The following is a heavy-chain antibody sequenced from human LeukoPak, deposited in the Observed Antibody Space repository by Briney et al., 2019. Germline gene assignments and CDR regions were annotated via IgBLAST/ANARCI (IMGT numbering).Heavy chain of an antibody. D-gene: IGHD3-22*01. CDR1: GYTFTSYG. V-gene: IGHV1-18*01. J-gene: IGHJ6*03. CDR3: ARAYDSSGYYSYYYYYYYMDV. Sequence: ASVKVSCKASGYTFTSYGISWVRQAPGQGLEWMGWISAYNGNTNYAQKLQGRVTMTTDTSTSTAYMELRSLRSDDTAVYYCARAYDSSGYYSYYYYYYYMDVWGKGTTVTISS. CDR2: ISAYNGNT.